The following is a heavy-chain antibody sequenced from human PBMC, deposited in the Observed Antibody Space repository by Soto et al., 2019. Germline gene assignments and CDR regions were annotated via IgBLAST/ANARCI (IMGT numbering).Heavy chain of an antibody. Sequence: QVQLRQWGAGLLKPSETLSLTCAVYGGFVSSGSYYWSWIRQPPGKGLEWIGEMSHSGGTHFNPSPKSRVSISVDTSKNQFSLKMSAVTAADTALYYCARVERGTATTVVDAFDIWGPGTMVTVSS. V-gene: IGHV4-34*01. D-gene: IGHD1-1*01. CDR2: MSHSGGT. CDR3: ARVERGTATTVVDAFDI. CDR1: GGFVSSGSYY. J-gene: IGHJ3*02.